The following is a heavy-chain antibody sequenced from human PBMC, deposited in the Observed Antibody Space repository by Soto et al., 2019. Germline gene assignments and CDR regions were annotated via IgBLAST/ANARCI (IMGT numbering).Heavy chain of an antibody. CDR1: SASLSNYY. D-gene: IGHD1-26*01. CDR2: IFPTGNT. CDR3: ARGSLGPDY. V-gene: IGHV4-4*07. Sequence: QVQLQESGPGLVKPSETLSLTCTVSSASLSNYYWSWIRQPAGKGLEWIGRIFPTGNTAYNPSLRSRVTMSVDTSKNQFSLKLNSVTAADTAVYYCARGSLGPDYWGPGTLVTVSS. J-gene: IGHJ4*02.